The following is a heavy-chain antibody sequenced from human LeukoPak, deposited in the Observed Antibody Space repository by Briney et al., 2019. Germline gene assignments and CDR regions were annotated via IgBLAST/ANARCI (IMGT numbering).Heavy chain of an antibody. D-gene: IGHD6-13*01. CDR1: GYTFTSYG. CDR2: ISAYNGNT. Sequence: GASVKVSCKASGYTFTSYGISWVRQAPGQGLEWMGWISAYNGNTNYAQKFQGRVTMTRDTSTSTVYMELSSLRSEDTAVYYCACRCSGAYSSSGWGQGTMVTVSS. J-gene: IGHJ3*01. CDR3: ACRCSGAYSSSG. V-gene: IGHV1-18*01.